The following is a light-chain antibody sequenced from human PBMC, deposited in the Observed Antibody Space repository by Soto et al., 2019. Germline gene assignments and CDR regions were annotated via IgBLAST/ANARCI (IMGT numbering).Light chain of an antibody. CDR3: QQLDSDPPWT. CDR2: LAS. CDR1: QDISTY. Sequence: QLTQSPSSLSASVGERVTITCRASQDISTYLAWYQQKPGRAPNLLIYLASTLHTGVPSRFSGSGSVTDFSLTISSLQPEDSATYYCQQLDSDPPWTFGQGTRVDIK. J-gene: IGKJ1*01. V-gene: IGKV1-9*01.